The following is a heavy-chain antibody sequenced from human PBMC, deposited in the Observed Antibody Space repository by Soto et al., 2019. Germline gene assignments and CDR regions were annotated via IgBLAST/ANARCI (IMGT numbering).Heavy chain of an antibody. Sequence: SETLSLTCTVSGVSISSYYWSWIRQPPGKGLEWIGYIYYSGSTNYNPSLKSRVTISVDTSKNQFSLKLSSVTAADTAVYYCARGSGSSDFWSGYASRNWFDPWGQGTLVTVSS. CDR1: GVSISSYY. D-gene: IGHD3-3*01. CDR3: ARGSGSSDFWSGYASRNWFDP. V-gene: IGHV4-59*01. J-gene: IGHJ5*02. CDR2: IYYSGST.